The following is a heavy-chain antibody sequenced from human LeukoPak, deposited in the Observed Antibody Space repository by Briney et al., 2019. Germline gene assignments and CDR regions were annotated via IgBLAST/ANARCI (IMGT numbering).Heavy chain of an antibody. CDR2: IYYSGST. Sequence: SETLSLTCTVSGGSISSYYWSWIRQPPGKGLEWIGYIYYSGSTNYNPSLKSRVTISVDTSKNQFSLKLSSVTAADTAVYYCARHNLDTAMVTFNFDYWGQGTLVTVSS. J-gene: IGHJ4*02. D-gene: IGHD5-18*01. CDR3: ARHNLDTAMVTFNFDY. V-gene: IGHV4-59*08. CDR1: GGSISSYY.